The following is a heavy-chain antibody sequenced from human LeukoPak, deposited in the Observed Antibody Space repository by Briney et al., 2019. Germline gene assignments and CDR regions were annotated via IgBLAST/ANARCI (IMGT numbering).Heavy chain of an antibody. V-gene: IGHV3-15*01. CDR2: IKSKTDGETT. Sequence: GGSLRLSCAASGFTFSNAWMSWVRQAPGKGLEWVGRIKSKTDGETTDYAAPVKGRFTISRDDSKNTLYLQMNSLKTEDTAVYYCTTDSDDDYVWGGYLDYWGQGTLVTVSS. CDR3: TTDSDDDYVWGGYLDY. CDR1: GFTFSNAW. J-gene: IGHJ4*02. D-gene: IGHD3-16*02.